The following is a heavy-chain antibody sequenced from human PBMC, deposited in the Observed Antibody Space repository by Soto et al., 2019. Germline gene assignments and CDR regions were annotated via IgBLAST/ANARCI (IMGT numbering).Heavy chain of an antibody. V-gene: IGHV1-2*02. D-gene: IGHD2-15*01. CDR1: GYTFTGYD. CDR2: ISPNSGGT. Sequence: ASVKVSCKASGYTFTGYDIHWVRQAPGQGLEWMGWISPNSGGTYYAQRFQGGVTMTRDTSISTAYMDLSRLKSDDTAVYYCARGYCSGNGCSLYFDFWGQGTLVTVSS. J-gene: IGHJ4*02. CDR3: ARGYCSGNGCSLYFDF.